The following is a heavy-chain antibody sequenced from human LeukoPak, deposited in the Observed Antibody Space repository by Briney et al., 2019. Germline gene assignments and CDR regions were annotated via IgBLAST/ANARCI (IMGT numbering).Heavy chain of an antibody. V-gene: IGHV4-59*01. CDR2: IYYSGST. Sequence: SETLSLTCTVSGGSISSYYWSWIRQPPGKGLEWIGYIYYSGSTNYNPSLKSRVTISVDTSKNQFSLKLSSVTAADTAVYYCARGDSGSYSFLFDYWGQGTLVTVSS. CDR1: GGSISSYY. D-gene: IGHD1-26*01. CDR3: ARGDSGSYSFLFDY. J-gene: IGHJ4*02.